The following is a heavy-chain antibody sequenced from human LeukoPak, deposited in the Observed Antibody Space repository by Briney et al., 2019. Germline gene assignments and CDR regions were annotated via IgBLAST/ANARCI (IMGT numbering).Heavy chain of an antibody. CDR2: IYYSGST. J-gene: IGHJ6*03. Sequence: SETLSLTCTVSGGSISSSSYYWGWIRQHPGKGLEWIGSIYYSGSTYYNPSLKCRVTISVDTSKNQFSLKLSSVTAADTAVYYCARLYCGGDCYSRGYYYMDVWGKGTTVTVSS. CDR3: ARLYCGGDCYSRGYYYMDV. CDR1: GGSISSSSYY. D-gene: IGHD2-21*01. V-gene: IGHV4-39*01.